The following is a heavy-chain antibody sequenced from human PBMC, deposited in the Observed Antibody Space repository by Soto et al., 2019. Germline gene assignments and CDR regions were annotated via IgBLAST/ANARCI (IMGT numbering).Heavy chain of an antibody. CDR2: IWYDGSKK. D-gene: IGHD2-15*01. V-gene: IGHV3-33*01. CDR3: ARDLGTFTSGGSYFDY. Sequence: QVQLVESGGGVVQPGRSLRLSCVASGFTFNSYGFHWVRQAPGKGLEWVAAIWYDGSKKYLADSVKGRFTISRDDSKTTLYLQMSSLRAEDTAVYYCARDLGTFTSGGSYFDYWGQGTLVTVSS. CDR1: GFTFNSYG. J-gene: IGHJ4*02.